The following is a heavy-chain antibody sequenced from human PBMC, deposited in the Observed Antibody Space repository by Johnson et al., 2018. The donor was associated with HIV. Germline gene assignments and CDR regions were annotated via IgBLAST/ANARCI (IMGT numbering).Heavy chain of an antibody. V-gene: IGHV3-74*01. Sequence: VQLVESGGGLVKPGGSLRLSCEATGFTSGTYWMEWVRQAPGKGLVWVSRIKSDGSSTTYADSVKGRFTISRDNAKNTLYLEMKSLRADDTAVYYCVRDDYAFHIWGQGTVVTVSS. CDR1: GFTSGTYW. J-gene: IGHJ3*02. CDR2: IKSDGSST. D-gene: IGHD2-21*02. CDR3: VRDDYAFHI.